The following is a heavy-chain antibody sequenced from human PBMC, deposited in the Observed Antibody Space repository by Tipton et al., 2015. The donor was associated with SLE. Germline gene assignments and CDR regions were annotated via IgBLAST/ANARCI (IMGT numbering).Heavy chain of an antibody. D-gene: IGHD3-16*01. V-gene: IGHV1-18*01. Sequence: QSGAEVKKPGASVKVSCKASGYTFISYGINWVRQAPGQGLEWMGWISGYNGDTNYAQNFQGRITMTTDTSTSTVYMELRSPRSDDTAVYYCAKEGPEILGWLHWGQGTQVTVSS. CDR3: AKEGPEILGWLH. CDR2: ISGYNGDT. CDR1: GYTFISYG. J-gene: IGHJ4*02.